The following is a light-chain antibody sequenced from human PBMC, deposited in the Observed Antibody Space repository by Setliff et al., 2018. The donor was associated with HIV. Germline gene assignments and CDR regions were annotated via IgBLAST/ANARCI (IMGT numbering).Light chain of an antibody. CDR1: SGDVGFYNF. Sequence: QSALTQPASVSGSPGQSITISCTGTSGDVGFYNFVSWYQHHSGGAPKLILYDVNTRPSGVPGRFSGSKSGNTASLTISGLQADDEGDYYCCSYVSRQNSYVFGTGTKVTVL. J-gene: IGLJ1*01. V-gene: IGLV2-14*03. CDR2: DVN. CDR3: CSYVSRQNSYV.